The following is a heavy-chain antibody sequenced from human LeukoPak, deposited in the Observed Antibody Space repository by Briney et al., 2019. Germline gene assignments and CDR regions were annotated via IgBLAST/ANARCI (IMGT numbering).Heavy chain of an antibody. V-gene: IGHV4-4*08. J-gene: IGHJ2*01. D-gene: IGHD6-19*01. CDR1: GGSISSYY. CDR2: IYPSGST. CDR3: ARVAGGSGWYFDL. Sequence: SETLSLTCRVSGGSISSYYWRWIRQPPGKGLDWIEYIYPSGSTNYDAPLKRRVPISVAPSKKPFSLQLRPVTAADTAVYYCARVAGGSGWYFDLWGRGTLVTVSS.